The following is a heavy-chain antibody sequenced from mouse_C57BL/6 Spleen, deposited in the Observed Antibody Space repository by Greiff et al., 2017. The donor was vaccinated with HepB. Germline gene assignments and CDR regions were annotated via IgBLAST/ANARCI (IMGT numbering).Heavy chain of an antibody. CDR1: GYTFTSYG. CDR2: IYIGNGYT. D-gene: IGHD2-4*01. V-gene: IGHV1-58*01. Sequence: EVQLQQSGAELVRPGSSVKMSCKTSGYTFTSYGINWVKQRPGQGLEWIGYIYIGNGYTEYNEKFKGKATLTSDTSSSTAYMQLSSLTSEDSAIYFCVCPKRGGNDYDHSPLYAMDYWGQGTSVTVSS. J-gene: IGHJ4*01. CDR3: VCPKRGGNDYDHSPLYAMDY.